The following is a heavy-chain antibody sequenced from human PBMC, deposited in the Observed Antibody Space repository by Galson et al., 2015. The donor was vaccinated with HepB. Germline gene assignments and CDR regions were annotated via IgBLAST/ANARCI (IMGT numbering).Heavy chain of an antibody. V-gene: IGHV1-69*01. CDR3: ARRRYYDSNGLLDY. D-gene: IGHD3-22*01. J-gene: IGHJ4*02. Sequence: TFSSYAISWVRQAPGQGLEWMGGIIPIFGTANYAQKFQGRVTITADESTSTAYMELSSLRSEDTAVYYCARRRYYDSNGLLDYWGQGTLVTVSS. CDR2: IIPIFGTA. CDR1: TFSSYA.